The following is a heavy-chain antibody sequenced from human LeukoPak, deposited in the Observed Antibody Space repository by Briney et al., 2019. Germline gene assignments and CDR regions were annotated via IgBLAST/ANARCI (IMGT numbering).Heavy chain of an antibody. CDR2: ISYDGSNK. Sequence: PGGSLRLSCAASGFTFSSYAMHWVRQAPGKGLEWVAVISYDGSNKYYADSVKGRFTISRDNSKNTLYLQMNSLRAEDTAVYYCAREDYYDSSGPNWFDPWGQGTLVTVSS. V-gene: IGHV3-30-3*01. D-gene: IGHD3-22*01. CDR1: GFTFSSYA. CDR3: AREDYYDSSGPNWFDP. J-gene: IGHJ5*02.